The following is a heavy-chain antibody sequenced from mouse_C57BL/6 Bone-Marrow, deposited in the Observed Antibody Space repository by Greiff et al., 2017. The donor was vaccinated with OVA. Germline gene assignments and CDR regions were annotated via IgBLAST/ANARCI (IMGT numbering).Heavy chain of an antibody. V-gene: IGHV5-4*03. CDR2: ISDGGSYT. D-gene: IGHD2-1*01. CDR1: GFTFSSYA. Sequence: EVKLMESGGGLVKPGGSLKLSCAASGFTFSSYAMSWVRQTPEKRLEWVATISDGGSYTYYPDNVKGRFTISRDNAKNNLYLQMSHLKSEDTAMYYCAIYYHAMDYWGQGTSVTVSS. J-gene: IGHJ4*01. CDR3: AIYYHAMDY.